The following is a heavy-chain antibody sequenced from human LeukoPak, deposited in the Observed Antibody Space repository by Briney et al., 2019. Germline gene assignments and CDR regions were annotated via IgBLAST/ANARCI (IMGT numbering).Heavy chain of an antibody. CDR2: IYHSEST. Sequence: PSETLSLTCTVSGGSISSSNWWSWVRRPPGKGLEWIGEIYHSESTNYNPSLKSRVIISIDKSKNQFSLKLTSVTAADTAVYYCAGGSGWHPDYWGQGALVTVSS. CDR1: GGSISSSNW. D-gene: IGHD6-19*01. J-gene: IGHJ4*02. CDR3: AGGSGWHPDY. V-gene: IGHV4-4*02.